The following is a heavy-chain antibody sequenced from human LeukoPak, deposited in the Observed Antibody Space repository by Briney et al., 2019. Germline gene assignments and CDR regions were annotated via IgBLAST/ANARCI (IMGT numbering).Heavy chain of an antibody. CDR2: INPNSGGT. Sequence: AASVKVSCKASGYTFTSYGINWVRQAPGQGLEWMGWINPNSGGTNYAQKFQGRVTMTRDTSISTAYMELSRLRSDDTAVYYCARDRAMVRGVTPQYWFDPWGQGTLVTVSS. D-gene: IGHD3-10*01. CDR3: ARDRAMVRGVTPQYWFDP. CDR1: GYTFTSYG. J-gene: IGHJ5*02. V-gene: IGHV1-2*02.